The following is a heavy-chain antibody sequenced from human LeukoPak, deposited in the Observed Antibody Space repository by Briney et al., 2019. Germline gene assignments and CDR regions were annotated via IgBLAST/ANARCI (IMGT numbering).Heavy chain of an antibody. D-gene: IGHD3-22*01. V-gene: IGHV3-23*01. CDR1: GFTFSSYA. CDR2: ISGSGGST. Sequence: PGGSLRLSCVVSGFTFSSYAMSWVRQAPGKGLEWVSAISGSGGSTYYADSVKGRFTVSRDNSKNTLYLQMSSLRVEDTAVYYCAKDLDPDYDTSGFYYWGQGTLVTVSS. J-gene: IGHJ4*02. CDR3: AKDLDPDYDTSGFYY.